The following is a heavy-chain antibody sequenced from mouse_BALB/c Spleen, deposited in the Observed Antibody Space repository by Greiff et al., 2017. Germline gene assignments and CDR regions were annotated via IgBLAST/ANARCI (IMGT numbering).Heavy chain of an antibody. J-gene: IGHJ4*01. CDR2: IRLKSNNYAT. D-gene: IGHD1-2*01. V-gene: IGHV6-6*02. CDR3: TAYYGYVDAMDY. Sequence: EVQLVESGGGLVQPGGSMKLSCVASGFTFSNYWMNWVRQSPEKGLEWVAEIRLKSNNYATHYAESVKGRFTISRDDSKSSVYLQMNNLRAEDTGIYYCTAYYGYVDAMDYWGQGTSVTVSS. CDR1: GFTFSNYW.